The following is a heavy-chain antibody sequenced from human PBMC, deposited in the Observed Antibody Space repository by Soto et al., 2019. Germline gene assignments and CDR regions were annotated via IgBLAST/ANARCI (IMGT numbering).Heavy chain of an antibody. CDR1: GFTFSSYA. V-gene: IGHV3-23*01. CDR2: ISGSGGST. CDR3: AKDPGDYYFYYYMDV. J-gene: IGHJ6*03. Sequence: EVQVLESGGGLVQSGGSLRLSCAASGFTFSSYAMNWVRQAPGTGLEWVSSISGSGGSTYYADSVKGRFTISRDNSKNTLYLQMNSLRAEDTAVYFCAKDPGDYYFYYYMDVWGKGTTVTVSS. D-gene: IGHD3-10*01.